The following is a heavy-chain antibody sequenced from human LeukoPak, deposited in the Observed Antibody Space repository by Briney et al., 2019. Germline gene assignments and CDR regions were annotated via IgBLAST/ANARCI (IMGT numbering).Heavy chain of an antibody. J-gene: IGHJ4*02. Sequence: GGSLRLSCAPSGFTVSNNYMSWVRQAPGKGLEWVSVIYSGGSTYYADSVKGRFTISRDNSKNTLYLQMNSLRAEDTAVYYCARASNYYDSSGFSYYFDYWGQGTLVTVSS. D-gene: IGHD3-22*01. CDR3: ARASNYYDSSGFSYYFDY. CDR1: GFTVSNNY. V-gene: IGHV3-53*01. CDR2: IYSGGST.